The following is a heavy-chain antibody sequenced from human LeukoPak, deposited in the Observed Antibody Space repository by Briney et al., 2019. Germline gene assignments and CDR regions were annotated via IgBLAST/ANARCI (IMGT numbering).Heavy chain of an antibody. D-gene: IGHD3-10*01. J-gene: IGHJ5*02. CDR3: AGCITMVRGVCWFDP. CDR2: INDGGST. V-gene: IGHV4-34*01. Sequence: PSETLSLTCAVYGGSFTKHQWSWIRQPPGKGLEWIGAINDGGSTNYNPSLKSRVTISVDTSKNQFSLKLSSVTAADTAVYYCAGCITMVRGVCWFDPWGQGTLVTVSS. CDR1: GGSFTKHQ.